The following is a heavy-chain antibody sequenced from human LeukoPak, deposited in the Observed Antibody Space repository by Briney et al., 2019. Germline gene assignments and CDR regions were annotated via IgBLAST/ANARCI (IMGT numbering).Heavy chain of an antibody. J-gene: IGHJ3*01. D-gene: IGHD5-18*01. CDR2: ISGSSRST. CDR3: AEDRSGHSYDDDGFDV. V-gene: IGHV3-23*01. CDR1: GFTFSVYA. Sequence: PGASLRPYCAASGFTFSVYAMSWVRQTPGKGLEWVSGISGSSRSTYYADSVKGRFTISRDNPKNTLYLQMNSLRAEDTAVYYCAEDRSGHSYDDDGFDVWGQGTMVTVSS.